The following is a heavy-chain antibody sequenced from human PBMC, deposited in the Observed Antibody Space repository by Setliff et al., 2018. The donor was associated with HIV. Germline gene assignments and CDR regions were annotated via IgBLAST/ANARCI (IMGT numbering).Heavy chain of an antibody. CDR2: INLYKDDT. Sequence: ASVKVSCKASGYTFSSYAITWVRQAPGQGLEWMGSINLYKDDTHYAQKFQDRVAMTADTSTNTVYMDLGSLRSDDTAIYYCARGADASGYFYREYFQHWGQGTLVTVSS. D-gene: IGHD3-22*01. CDR3: ARGADASGYFYREYFQH. J-gene: IGHJ1*01. V-gene: IGHV1-18*01. CDR1: GYTFSSYA.